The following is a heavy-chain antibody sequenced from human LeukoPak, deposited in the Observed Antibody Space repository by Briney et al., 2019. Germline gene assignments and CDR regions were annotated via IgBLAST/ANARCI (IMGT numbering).Heavy chain of an antibody. CDR2: TFFSGST. CDR3: ARTEKYYYGPETFYFFEY. V-gene: IGHV4-39*07. CDR1: GGSISRSSHY. Sequence: SETLSLTCDVSGGSISRSSHYWGWIRQAPGKGLEWVGSTFFSGSTYHNPSLRGRVTISVDTSKNQFSLNLSSVTAADTAVYYCARTEKYYYGPETFYFFEYWGQGILVTVSS. J-gene: IGHJ4*02. D-gene: IGHD3-10*01.